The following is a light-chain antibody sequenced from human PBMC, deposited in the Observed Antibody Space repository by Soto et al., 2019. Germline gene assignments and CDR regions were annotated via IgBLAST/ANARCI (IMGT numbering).Light chain of an antibody. CDR3: QQYGSPPFT. CDR1: QSVTSSY. Sequence: EIVLTQSPGTLSLSPGERATLSCRASQSVTSSYLAWYQQRPGQAPRLLMYGASSRATGIPDRFSGSGSGTVFTLTISRLDPEVFAVYYYQQYGSPPFTFGPGTKVDIK. CDR2: GAS. J-gene: IGKJ3*01. V-gene: IGKV3-20*01.